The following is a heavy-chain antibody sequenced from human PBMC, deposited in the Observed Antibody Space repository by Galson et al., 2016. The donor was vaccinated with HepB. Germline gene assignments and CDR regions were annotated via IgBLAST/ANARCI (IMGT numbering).Heavy chain of an antibody. V-gene: IGHV4-61*01. CDR1: GVSLSSGSGY. CDR2: TYYSGST. J-gene: IGHJ5*02. CDR3: ARDRPIYNWFDP. Sequence: LSLTCTVSGVSLSSGSGYWSWIRQPPGKGLEWIGSTYYSGSTNYSPPLKSRVTISVDTSKNQFFLSLTSVTAADTAIYYCARDRPIYNWFDPWGRGTLVTVSS. D-gene: IGHD2-21*01.